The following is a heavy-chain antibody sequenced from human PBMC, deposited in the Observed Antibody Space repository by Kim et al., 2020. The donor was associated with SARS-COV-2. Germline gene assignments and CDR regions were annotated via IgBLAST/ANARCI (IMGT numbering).Heavy chain of an antibody. V-gene: IGHV1-69*13. D-gene: IGHD1-20*01. Sequence: SVKVSCKASGGTFSSYAISWVRQAPGQGLEWMGGIIPIFGTANYAQKFQGRVTITADESTSTAYMELSSLRSDDTAVYYCARGAGDFNWYYYYGMDVWGQGTTVTVSS. J-gene: IGHJ6*02. CDR2: IIPIFGTA. CDR3: ARGAGDFNWYYYYGMDV. CDR1: GGTFSSYA.